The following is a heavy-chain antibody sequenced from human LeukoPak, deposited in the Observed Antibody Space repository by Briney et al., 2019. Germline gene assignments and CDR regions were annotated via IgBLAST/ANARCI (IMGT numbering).Heavy chain of an antibody. V-gene: IGHV4-59*08. Sequence: PSETLSLTCTVSGGSMSCYYWSWIRQPPGKGLEWIGYIYYSGSTKYNPSLKSRVTISVDTSKNQFSLKLSSVTAADTAVYYCARGARAGYNLEPFDYWGQGTLVTVSS. J-gene: IGHJ4*02. CDR2: IYYSGST. CDR3: ARGARAGYNLEPFDY. D-gene: IGHD5-24*01. CDR1: GGSMSCYY.